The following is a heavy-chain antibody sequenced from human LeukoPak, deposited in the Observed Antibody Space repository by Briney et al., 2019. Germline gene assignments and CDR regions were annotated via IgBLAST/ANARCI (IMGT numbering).Heavy chain of an antibody. CDR2: ISSSSSYI. Sequence: GGSLRLSCAASGFTFSSYSMNWVRQAPGKGLEWVSSISSSSSYIYYADSVKGRFTISRDNFKDSLYLQMDSLRAEDTAVYYCARAYCSSTSCFGWGQGTLVTVSS. V-gene: IGHV3-21*01. CDR3: ARAYCSSTSCFG. CDR1: GFTFSSYS. D-gene: IGHD2-2*01. J-gene: IGHJ4*02.